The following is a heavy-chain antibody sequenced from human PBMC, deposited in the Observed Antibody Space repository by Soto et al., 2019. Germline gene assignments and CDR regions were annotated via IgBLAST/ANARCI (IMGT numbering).Heavy chain of an antibody. Sequence: XETLALTCSVCGESISNFYGSWIGQPAGKGLEWIGHVHVSGGTDYNAPLQSRVTMSLDTSNNHVSLQLRSLTAADTAVYYCARARYAWYPGFDLDGWGPRTTVTVSS. CDR1: GESISNFY. D-gene: IGHD5-12*01. CDR2: VHVSGGT. J-gene: IGHJ6*02. V-gene: IGHV4-4*07. CDR3: ARARYAWYPGFDLDG.